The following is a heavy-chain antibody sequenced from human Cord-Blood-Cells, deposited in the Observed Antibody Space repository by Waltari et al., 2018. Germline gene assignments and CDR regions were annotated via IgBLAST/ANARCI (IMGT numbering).Heavy chain of an antibody. CDR3: ARGSRIAAAGGPDY. CDR2: ISYDGSNK. Sequence: QVQLVESGGGVVQPGRSLRLSCAASGFTFGRYAMHWVRQAPGKGLEWVAVISYDGSNKYYADSVKGRFTISRDNSKNTLYLQMNSLRAEDTAVYYCARGSRIAAAGGPDYWGQGTLVTVSS. CDR1: GFTFGRYA. D-gene: IGHD6-13*01. V-gene: IGHV3-30*04. J-gene: IGHJ4*02.